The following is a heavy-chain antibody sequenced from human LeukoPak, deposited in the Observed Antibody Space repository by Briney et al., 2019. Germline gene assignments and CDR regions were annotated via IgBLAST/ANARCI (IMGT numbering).Heavy chain of an antibody. CDR1: GVTFSSYS. D-gene: IGHD2-15*01. V-gene: IGHV3-21*01. CDR3: ATDSKGGYDYYYYGMDV. Sequence: GGSLRLSCAASGVTFSSYSMNWVRQAPGQGLEWVSSISSRSTYIYYADSVKGRFTISRDNAKSSMYLQMNSLKAEDTAVYYCATDSKGGYDYYYYGMDVWGQGTTVTVS. CDR2: ISSRSTYI. J-gene: IGHJ6*02.